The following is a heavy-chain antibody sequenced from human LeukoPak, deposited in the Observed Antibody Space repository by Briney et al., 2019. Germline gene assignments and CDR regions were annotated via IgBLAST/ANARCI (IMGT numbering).Heavy chain of an antibody. CDR3: ARDTYDAFDI. J-gene: IGHJ3*02. D-gene: IGHD2-2*02. V-gene: IGHV4-34*01. CDR2: INHSGST. CDR1: GGSFSGYY. Sequence: ASETLSLTCAVYGGSFSGYYWSWIRRPPGKGLEWIGEINHSGSTNYSPSLKSRVTISVDTSKNQFSLKLSSVTAADTAVYYCARDTYDAFDIWGQGTMVTVSS.